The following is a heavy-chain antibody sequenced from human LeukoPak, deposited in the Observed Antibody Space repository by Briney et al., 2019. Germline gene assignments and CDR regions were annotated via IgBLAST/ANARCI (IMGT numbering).Heavy chain of an antibody. CDR3: ARVASGSWNWFDP. D-gene: IGHD1-26*01. CDR1: GFTLSSYW. V-gene: IGHV3-74*01. CDR2: INTDGGTT. Sequence: GGSLRLSRAASGFTLSSYWMHWVRQAPGKGLVWVSRINTDGGTTTYADSVKGRFTISRDNAKNTLYLQMSSLRAEDTAVYYCARVASGSWNWFDPWGQGTLVTVSS. J-gene: IGHJ5*02.